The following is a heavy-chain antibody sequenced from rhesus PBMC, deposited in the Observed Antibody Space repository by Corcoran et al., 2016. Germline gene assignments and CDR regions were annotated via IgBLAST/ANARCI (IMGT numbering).Heavy chain of an antibody. Sequence: QLQLQESGPGLVQPSETLSGTCTVSGGSIGSRYWSWIRQGPGKGLGWIGFIYGSGSSPNYNPSLKRLIILSVDTSKNNLTLNLRSVTAADTAAYFCATGRERYYFEIWGQGVLVTVSS. CDR3: ATGRERYYFEI. D-gene: IGHD1-44*02. J-gene: IGHJ4*01. CDR1: GGSIGSRY. V-gene: IGHV4-169*02. CDR2: IYGSGSSP.